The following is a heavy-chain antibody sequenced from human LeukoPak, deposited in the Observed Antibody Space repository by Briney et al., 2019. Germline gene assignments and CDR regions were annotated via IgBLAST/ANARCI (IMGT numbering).Heavy chain of an antibody. D-gene: IGHD3-10*01. CDR3: ARVASSGNDAFDI. J-gene: IGHJ3*02. Sequence: ASVKVSCKASGYTFTSYYIHWVRQAPGQGLEWMGIINPSGGSTSYAQKFQGRVTMTRDTSTSTVYMKLSSLRSEDTAVYYCARVASSGNDAFDIWGQGTMVTVSS. CDR1: GYTFTSYY. CDR2: INPSGGST. V-gene: IGHV1-46*01.